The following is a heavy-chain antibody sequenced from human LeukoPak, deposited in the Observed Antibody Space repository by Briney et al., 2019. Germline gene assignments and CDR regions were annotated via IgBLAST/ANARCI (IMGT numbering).Heavy chain of an antibody. J-gene: IGHJ4*02. CDR3: ARGSDSRNTFFYFDT. V-gene: IGHV4-39*07. CDR1: GGSLSRSSYY. CDR2: IYYSGST. D-gene: IGHD1-26*01. Sequence: SETLSLTCTVSGGSLSRSSYYWNWIRQPPGKGLDWIGSIYYSGSTYYNPSLESRVTISVDTSKNQFSLKLSSVTAADTAVYYCARGSDSRNTFFYFDTWGQGTHVTVSS.